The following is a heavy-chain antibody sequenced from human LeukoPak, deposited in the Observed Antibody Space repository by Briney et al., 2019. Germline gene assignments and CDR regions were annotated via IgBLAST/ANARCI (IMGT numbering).Heavy chain of an antibody. D-gene: IGHD3-22*01. V-gene: IGHV3-30*04. CDR1: GFTFSTYA. Sequence: QSGGSLRLSCAASGFTFSTYAMHWVRQAPGKGLEWVAVISYDGSNKYYADSVKGRFTISRDNSKNTLYLQMNSLRGDDTAMYYCAREGGLYYDSSGYYSYYYYMDVWGKGTTVTVSS. CDR2: ISYDGSNK. J-gene: IGHJ6*03. CDR3: AREGGLYYDSSGYYSYYYYMDV.